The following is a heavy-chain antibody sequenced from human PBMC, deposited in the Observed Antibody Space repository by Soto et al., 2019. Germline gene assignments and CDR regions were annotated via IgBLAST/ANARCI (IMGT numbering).Heavy chain of an antibody. Sequence: PSETLSLTCAVSGGSISSGGYSWSWIRQPPGKGLEWIGYIYHSGSTYYNPSLKSRVTISVDRSKNQFSLKLSSVTAADTAVYYCASSSGSYYSYYYYGMDVWGQGTPVTVSS. D-gene: IGHD3-10*01. CDR3: ASSSGSYYSYYYYGMDV. J-gene: IGHJ6*02. CDR2: IYHSGST. CDR1: GGSISSGGYS. V-gene: IGHV4-30-2*01.